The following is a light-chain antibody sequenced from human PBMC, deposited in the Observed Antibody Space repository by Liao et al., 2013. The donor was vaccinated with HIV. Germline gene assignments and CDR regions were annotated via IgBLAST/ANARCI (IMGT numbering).Light chain of an antibody. Sequence: SYELTQPPSVSVSPGQTANITCSGGDWVDKRASWYQQRPGQPPVLIVYDHSKRPSGIPERFSGSTSGSTATLTISGTQAMDEADYYCQAWDSSTVVFGGGTKLTVL. CDR3: QAWDSSTVV. J-gene: IGLJ2*01. V-gene: IGLV3-1*01. CDR1: DWVDKR. CDR2: DHS.